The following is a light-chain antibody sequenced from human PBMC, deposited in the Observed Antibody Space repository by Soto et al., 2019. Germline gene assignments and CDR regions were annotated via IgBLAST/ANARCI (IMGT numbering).Light chain of an antibody. V-gene: IGKV3-20*01. CDR3: HQYVTSPYT. CDR2: GAS. CDR1: QRVTSSY. J-gene: IGKJ2*01. Sequence: EIVLTQSPGTLSLSPGERATLSCRASQRVTSSYLAWYQQKPGQAPRLLIYGASSRATGIPDRFSGSGSGTDFSLTISRLEPEDFAVYYCHQYVTSPYTFGQGT.